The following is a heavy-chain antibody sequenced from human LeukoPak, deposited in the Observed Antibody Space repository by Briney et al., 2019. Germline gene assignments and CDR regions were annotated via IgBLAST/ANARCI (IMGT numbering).Heavy chain of an antibody. CDR3: AKMSGDCTSTICSTFDY. CDR2: IIGSGGGT. D-gene: IGHD2-2*01. CDR1: GFTFSRQA. J-gene: IGHJ4*02. Sequence: GGSLRLSCAASGFTFSRQAMSWVRQAPGKGLEWVSRIIGSGGGTYYADSVKGRFTISRDNSKHTLDLQMNSLSVDDTAVYYCAKMSGDCTSTICSTFDYWGQGTLVTVSS. V-gene: IGHV3-23*01.